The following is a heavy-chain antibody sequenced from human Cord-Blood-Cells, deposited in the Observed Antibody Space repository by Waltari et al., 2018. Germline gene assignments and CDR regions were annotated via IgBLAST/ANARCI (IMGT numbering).Heavy chain of an antibody. Sequence: QVQMVESGGGVVQAGRSLSLSLAASRFTFSSYGIHWVRQAPRRGCEWVAIISFDGSKKNYNGAAHDRFTIFRDNSNNTLYLQMNRLRAVDTAVYYCATDPYQELRDYFYYMDVWGKGTPVTVSS. J-gene: IGHJ6*03. D-gene: IGHD1-7*01. CDR3: ATDPYQELRDYFYYMDV. CDR1: RFTFSSYG. V-gene: IGHV3-30*03. CDR2: ISFDGSKK.